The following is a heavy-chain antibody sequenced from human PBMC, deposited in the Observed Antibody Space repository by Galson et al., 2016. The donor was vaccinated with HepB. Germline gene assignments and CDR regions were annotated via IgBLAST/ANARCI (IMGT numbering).Heavy chain of an antibody. Sequence: SETLSLTCTVSGGSISSFYWSWIRQPPGQGLEWIGYIYYSGSTSYTPTFKSRVTISVDTSKNQFSLKLTSVTATDTAVYYCGTGRGWLPDFWGQGTLVTVSS. J-gene: IGHJ4*02. D-gene: IGHD5-12*01. CDR1: GGSISSFY. V-gene: IGHV4-59*01. CDR3: GTGRGWLPDF. CDR2: IYYSGST.